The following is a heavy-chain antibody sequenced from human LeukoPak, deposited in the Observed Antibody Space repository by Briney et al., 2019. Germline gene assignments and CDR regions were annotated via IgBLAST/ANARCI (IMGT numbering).Heavy chain of an antibody. CDR1: GASITRYY. J-gene: IGHJ4*02. D-gene: IGHD6-13*01. Sequence: SETLSLTCSVSGASITRYYWTWIRQPVGKGLEWFGRLYTNGTVNYNPSLRSRVTISVDTSKNQFSLKLSSVTAADTAVYYCARDELQQLTAFDYWGQGTLVTVSS. V-gene: IGHV4-4*07. CDR2: LYTNGTV. CDR3: ARDELQQLTAFDY.